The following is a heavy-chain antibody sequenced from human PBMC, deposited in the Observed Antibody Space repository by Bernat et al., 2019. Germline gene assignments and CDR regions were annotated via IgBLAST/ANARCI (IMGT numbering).Heavy chain of an antibody. D-gene: IGHD6-19*01. CDR1: GGSISSSSYY. Sequence: QLQLQESGPGLVKPSETLSLTCTVSGGSISSSSYYWGWIRQPPGKGLEWTGSIYYSGSTYYNPSLKSRVTISVDTSKNQFSLKLSSVTAADTAVYCCARLSEYSSGWFYFDYWGQGTLVTVSS. CDR3: ARLSEYSSGWFYFDY. J-gene: IGHJ4*02. V-gene: IGHV4-39*01. CDR2: IYYSGST.